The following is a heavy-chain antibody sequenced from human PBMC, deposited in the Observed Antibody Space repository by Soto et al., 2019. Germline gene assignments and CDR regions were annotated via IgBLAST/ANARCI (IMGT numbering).Heavy chain of an antibody. CDR2: IYYSGST. CDR1: GGSISSGGYY. CDR3: ARTTVSDYYGMDV. Sequence: QVQLQESGPGLVKPSQTLSLTCTVSGGSISSGGYYWSWIRQHPGKGLEWIGYIYYSGSTYYNPSLKSRVTIAVDTSKNQFSLKLSSVTAADTAVYYCARTTVSDYYGMDVWGQGTTVTVSS. J-gene: IGHJ6*02. D-gene: IGHD4-17*01. V-gene: IGHV4-31*03.